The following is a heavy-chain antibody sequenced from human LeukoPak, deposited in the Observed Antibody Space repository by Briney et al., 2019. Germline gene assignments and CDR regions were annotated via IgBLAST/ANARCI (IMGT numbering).Heavy chain of an antibody. CDR1: GFTFGNAW. CDR2: IKSKTDGGTT. J-gene: IGHJ4*02. V-gene: IGHV3-15*01. CDR3: TTGKWELLLLDY. Sequence: GGSLRLSCAASGFTFGNAWMSWVRQAPGKGLEWVGRIKSKTDGGTTDYAAPVKGRFTISRDDSKNTLYLQMNSLKTEDTAVYYCTTGKWELLLLDYWGQGTLVTVSS. D-gene: IGHD1-26*01.